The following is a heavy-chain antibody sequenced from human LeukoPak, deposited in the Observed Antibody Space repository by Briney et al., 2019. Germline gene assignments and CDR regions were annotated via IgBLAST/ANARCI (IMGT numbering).Heavy chain of an antibody. Sequence: PGRSLRLSCAASGFTFSSYGMRWVRQAPGKGLEWVADISYDGSNKYYADSVKGRFTISRDNSKNTLYLQMNSLRAEDTAVYYCARDLYSGYDYDGMDVWGKGTTVTVSS. V-gene: IGHV3-30*03. J-gene: IGHJ6*04. CDR3: ARDLYSGYDYDGMDV. CDR2: ISYDGSNK. D-gene: IGHD5-12*01. CDR1: GFTFSSYG.